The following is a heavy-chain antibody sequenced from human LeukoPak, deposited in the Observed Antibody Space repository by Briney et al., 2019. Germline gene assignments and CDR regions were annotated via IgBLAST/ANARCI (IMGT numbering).Heavy chain of an antibody. CDR2: TYYRSKWYN. D-gene: IGHD6-25*01. Sequence: SQTLSLTCAISGDSVSRNSAAWNWIRQSPSRGLEWLGRTYYRSKWYNDYGLYVKGRITINPDTSKNQFSLQLNSVTPEDTAVYYCARDNSGGYRPAGAFDIWGQGTMVTVSS. J-gene: IGHJ3*02. CDR1: GDSVSRNSAA. CDR3: ARDNSGGYRPAGAFDI. V-gene: IGHV6-1*01.